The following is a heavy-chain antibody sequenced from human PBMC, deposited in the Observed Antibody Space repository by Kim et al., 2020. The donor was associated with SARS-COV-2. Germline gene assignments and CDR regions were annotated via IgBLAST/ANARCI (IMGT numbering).Heavy chain of an antibody. J-gene: IGHJ3*02. CDR1: GYTFNNST. CDR3: ARFGVGALDI. Sequence: ASVKVSCRASGYTFNNSTFHWVRQAPGQRLEWMGWISAGNGDTKSSHHFQGRGTLTRDTSASTAHMELSSLRSEETAMYFCARFGVGALDIWGQGTMVTV. V-gene: IGHV1-3*01. D-gene: IGHD3-10*01. CDR2: ISAGNGDT.